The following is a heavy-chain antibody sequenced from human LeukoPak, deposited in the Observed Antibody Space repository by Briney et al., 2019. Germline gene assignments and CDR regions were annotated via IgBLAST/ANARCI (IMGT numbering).Heavy chain of an antibody. Sequence: GASVKVSCKASGYTFTSYGFSWVRQAPGQGLEWMGIINPSGGSTSYAQKFQGRVTMTRDTSTSTVYMELSSLRSEDTAVYYCATYHSSSWYDYWGQGTLVTVSS. J-gene: IGHJ4*02. CDR2: INPSGGST. CDR3: ATYHSSSWYDY. V-gene: IGHV1-46*01. CDR1: GYTFTSYG. D-gene: IGHD6-13*01.